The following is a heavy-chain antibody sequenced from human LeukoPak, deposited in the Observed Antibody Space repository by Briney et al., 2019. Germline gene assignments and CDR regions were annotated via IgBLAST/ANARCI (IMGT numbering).Heavy chain of an antibody. CDR1: GFTFGDYA. Sequence: GGSLRLSCTASGFTFGDYAMSWVRQAPGKGLEWVSYISSSSSYTNYADSVKGRFTISRDNAKNSLYLQMNSLRAEDTAVYYCARQRGQRKASDYWGQGTLVTVSS. D-gene: IGHD6-25*01. J-gene: IGHJ4*02. CDR3: ARQRGQRKASDY. V-gene: IGHV3-11*06. CDR2: ISSSSSYT.